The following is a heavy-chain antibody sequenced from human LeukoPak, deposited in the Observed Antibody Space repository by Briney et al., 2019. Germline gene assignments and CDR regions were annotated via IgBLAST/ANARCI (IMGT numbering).Heavy chain of an antibody. CDR1: GDSISSYY. Sequence: PSETLSLTCTVSGDSISSYYWSWIRQPPGKGLEWIGYIYYSGSTKYNPSLKSRVTISLDTSKNQFSMKLSSVPAADTAVYYWARTYYDFWSGQIYYYMDVWGKGTTVTVSS. J-gene: IGHJ6*03. D-gene: IGHD3-3*01. CDR3: ARTYYDFWSGQIYYYMDV. CDR2: IYYSGST. V-gene: IGHV4-59*03.